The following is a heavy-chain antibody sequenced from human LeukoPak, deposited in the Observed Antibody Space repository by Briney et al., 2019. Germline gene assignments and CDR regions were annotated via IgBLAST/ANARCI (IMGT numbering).Heavy chain of an antibody. CDR2: IKRKADGGPT. CDR1: GFTFSDAW. V-gene: IGHV3-15*01. Sequence: GGSLRLSCVASGFTFSDAWVNWVRQAPGKGLEWVGRIKRKADGGPTDYAAHVKGRFIISRDDSKDTLYLQMNSLKTEDTAMYYCTTNDAFDIWGQGTMVTVSS. CDR3: TTNDAFDI. J-gene: IGHJ3*02.